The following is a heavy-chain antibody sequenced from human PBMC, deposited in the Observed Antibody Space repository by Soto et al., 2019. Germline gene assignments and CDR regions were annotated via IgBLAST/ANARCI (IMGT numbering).Heavy chain of an antibody. CDR2: IWYDGSNK. Sequence: GGSLRLSCAASGFTFSSYGMHWVRQAPGKGLEWVAVIWYDGSNKYYAGSVKGRFIISREDAKNSLYLQMNSLRAGDTAVYYCARASGRRSWYSFDIWGQGTMVTVSS. J-gene: IGHJ3*02. CDR3: ARASGRRSWYSFDI. D-gene: IGHD2-15*01. V-gene: IGHV3-33*01. CDR1: GFTFSSYG.